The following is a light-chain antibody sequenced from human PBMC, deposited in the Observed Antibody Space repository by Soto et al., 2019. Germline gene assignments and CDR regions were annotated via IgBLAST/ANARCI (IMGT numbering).Light chain of an antibody. CDR1: NSDVGRYNS. V-gene: IGLV2-11*01. J-gene: IGLJ3*02. CDR3: FSYTANDNWV. Sequence: QSVLTQPHSVSGSPGQSVTISCTGPNSDVGRYNSVSWYQQLPGKAPKIIISAVRQRPSGVPDRFSGSKSGNTASLTISGLQADDEADYFCFSYTANDNWVFGGGTKVTVL. CDR2: AVR.